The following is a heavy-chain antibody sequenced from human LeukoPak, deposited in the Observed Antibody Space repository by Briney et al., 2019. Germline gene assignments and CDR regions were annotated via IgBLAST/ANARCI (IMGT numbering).Heavy chain of an antibody. V-gene: IGHV3-66*02. CDR1: GFTVDSKY. CDR2: IYTGGST. Sequence: GVSLRLSCAASGFTVDSKYMSWVRQAPGKGLEWVSLIYTGGSTYYADSVRGRFTISRDNSKNTLYLQMNSLRPEDTAVYYCARGLGKAAANVFGGYTMDVWGQGTTVTVSS. D-gene: IGHD6-13*01. J-gene: IGHJ6*02. CDR3: ARGLGKAAANVFGGYTMDV.